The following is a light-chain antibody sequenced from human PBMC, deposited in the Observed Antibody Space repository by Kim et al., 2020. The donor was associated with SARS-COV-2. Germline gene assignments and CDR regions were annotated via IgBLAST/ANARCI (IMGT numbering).Light chain of an antibody. Sequence: QSVLTQPPSVSAAPGQKVTISCSGSSSNVRYNFVSWYQQLPGTAPKLLIYDNDKRPSGIPSRFSASKSGTSATLGITGLQTGDEADYYCGTWDNSLSAGVFGGGTKVTVL. J-gene: IGLJ2*01. CDR1: SSNVRYNF. CDR2: DND. V-gene: IGLV1-51*01. CDR3: GTWDNSLSAGV.